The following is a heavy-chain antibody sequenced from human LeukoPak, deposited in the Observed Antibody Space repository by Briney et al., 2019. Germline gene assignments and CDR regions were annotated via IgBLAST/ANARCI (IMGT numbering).Heavy chain of an antibody. CDR2: INPNSGGT. Sequence: VASVKVSCKASGYTFTGYYMHWVRQAPGQGLEWMGWINPNSGGTNYAQKFQGRVTMTRDTSISTAYMELSRLRSDDTAVYYCARDIRSAVVPAAMNAFDIWGQGTMVTVSS. V-gene: IGHV1-2*02. CDR3: ARDIRSAVVPAAMNAFDI. J-gene: IGHJ3*02. D-gene: IGHD2-2*01. CDR1: GYTFTGYY.